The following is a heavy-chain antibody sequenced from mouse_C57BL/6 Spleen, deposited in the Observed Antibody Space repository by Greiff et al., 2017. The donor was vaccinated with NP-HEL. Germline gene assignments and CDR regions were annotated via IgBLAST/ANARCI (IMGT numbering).Heavy chain of an antibody. J-gene: IGHJ1*03. V-gene: IGHV5-9-1*02. CDR3: TRDTTMITNWYFDV. CDR2: ISSGGDYI. CDR1: GFTFSSYA. D-gene: IGHD2-4*01. Sequence: EVHLVESGEGLVKPGGSLKLSCAASGFTFSSYAMSWVRQTPEKRLEWVAYISSGGDYIYYADTVKGRFTISRDNARNTLYLQMSSLKSEDTAMYYCTRDTTMITNWYFDVWGTGTTVTVSS.